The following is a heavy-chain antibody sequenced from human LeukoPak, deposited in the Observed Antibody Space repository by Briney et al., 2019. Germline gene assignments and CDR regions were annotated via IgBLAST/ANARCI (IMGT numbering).Heavy chain of an antibody. CDR1: GFTFDDYA. V-gene: IGHV3-43D*04. D-gene: IGHD3-16*01. Sequence: GGSLRLSCAASGFTFDDYAMHWVRQAPGKGRDWDSLISWNGGSTYYADSVKGRFTISRDNSKNSLYLQMNSLRAEDTALYYCAKDFTAEYVWGSYSYGYYGMDVWGKGTTVTVSS. J-gene: IGHJ6*04. CDR2: ISWNGGST. CDR3: AKDFTAEYVWGSYSYGYYGMDV.